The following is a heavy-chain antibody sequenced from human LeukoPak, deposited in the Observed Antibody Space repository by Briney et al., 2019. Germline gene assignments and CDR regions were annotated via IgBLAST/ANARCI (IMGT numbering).Heavy chain of an antibody. CDR3: AKSYQPLLYAVDY. V-gene: IGHV1-69*01. D-gene: IGHD2-2*01. J-gene: IGHJ4*02. CDR2: IIPIFGTA. Sequence: SVKVSCKASGGTFSSYAISWVRQAPGQGLEWMGGIIPIFGTANYAQKFQGRVTITADESTSTAYMELSSLRSEDTAVYYCAKSYQPLLYAVDYWGQGTLVTVSS. CDR1: GGTFSSYA.